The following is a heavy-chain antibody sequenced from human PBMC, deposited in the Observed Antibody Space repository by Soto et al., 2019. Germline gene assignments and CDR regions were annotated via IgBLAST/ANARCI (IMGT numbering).Heavy chain of an antibody. D-gene: IGHD3-16*01. V-gene: IGHV4-30-4*01. CDR3: ALRLGDPGRLYLDY. J-gene: IGHJ4*02. CDR1: GGSISSGDYY. Sequence: SETLSLTCTVSGGSISSGDYYWSWIRQPPGKGLEWIGYIYYSGSTYYNPSLKSRVTISVDTSKNQFSLKLSSVTAADTAVYYCALRLGDPGRLYLDYWGQGTLVTVSS. CDR2: IYYSGST.